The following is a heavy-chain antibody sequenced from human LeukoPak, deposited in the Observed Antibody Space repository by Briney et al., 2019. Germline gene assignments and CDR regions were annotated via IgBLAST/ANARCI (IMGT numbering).Heavy chain of an antibody. J-gene: IGHJ3*02. D-gene: IGHD1-26*01. CDR1: GFTFSTYS. V-gene: IGHV3-23*01. CDR3: AKGAQPYSGSYNDAFDI. Sequence: GGSLRLSCVASGFTFSTYSMTWVRQAPGRRLEWVSSISGSSDNIVYADSVKGRFTISRDDSKNTLYLQMNSLRDEDTAVYYCAKGAQPYSGSYNDAFDIWGQGTMVTVSS. CDR2: ISGSSDNI.